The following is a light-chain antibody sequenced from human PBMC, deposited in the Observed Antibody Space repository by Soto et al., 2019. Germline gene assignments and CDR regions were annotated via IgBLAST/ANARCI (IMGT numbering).Light chain of an antibody. Sequence: QSALTQPRSVSGSPGQSVTISCTGTSSDVGGYNYVSWYQQHPGKAPKLMSYDVSKRPSGVPDRFSGSNSGNTASLTISGLQDEDEADYYCCSYAGSYSYVFGTGTKLTVL. V-gene: IGLV2-11*01. J-gene: IGLJ1*01. CDR1: SSDVGGYNY. CDR3: CSYAGSYSYV. CDR2: DVS.